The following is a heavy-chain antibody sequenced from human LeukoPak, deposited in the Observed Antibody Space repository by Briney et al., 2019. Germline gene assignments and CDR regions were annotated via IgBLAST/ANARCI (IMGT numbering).Heavy chain of an antibody. CDR1: GFTFSNAW. CDR2: ISDSGRET. V-gene: IGHV3-23*01. J-gene: IGHJ4*02. D-gene: IGHD1-26*01. Sequence: AGGSLRLSCVVSGFTFSNAWMSWIRQAPGKGLGWVSAISDSGRETFYTDSVKGRFTISRDNSKNTLYLEMNSLRAEDTAVYYCAKPSGRHPNYDFDHWGQGTLVTVSS. CDR3: AKPSGRHPNYDFDH.